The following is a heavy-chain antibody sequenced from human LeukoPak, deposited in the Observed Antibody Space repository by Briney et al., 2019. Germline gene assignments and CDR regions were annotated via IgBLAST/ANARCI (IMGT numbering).Heavy chain of an antibody. CDR1: GFTFSSSW. CDR2: IKQDRTEK. CDR3: ALRAPVSWGGNTPIDY. V-gene: IGHV3-7*03. D-gene: IGHD4-23*01. Sequence: PGGSLRLSCAASGFTFSSSWISWVRQAPGKGLEWVANIKQDRTEKYYVDSVKGRFTISRDNSKNTLYLQMNSLRAEDTAVYYCALRAPVSWGGNTPIDYWGQGTLVTVSS. J-gene: IGHJ4*02.